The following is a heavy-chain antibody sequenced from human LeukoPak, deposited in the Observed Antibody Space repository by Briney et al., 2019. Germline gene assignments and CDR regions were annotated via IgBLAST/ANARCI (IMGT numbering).Heavy chain of an antibody. CDR1: GFTFSSYG. V-gene: IGHV3-23*01. J-gene: IGHJ6*03. CDR2: ISGSGGST. D-gene: IGHD5-12*01. CDR3: AKGKYSGYDMPGYYYMDV. Sequence: GGSLRLSCAASGFTFSSYGMHWVRQAPGKGLEWVSAISGSGGSTYYADSVKGRFTISRDNSKNTLYLQMNSLRAEDTAVYYCAKGKYSGYDMPGYYYMDVWGKGTTVTVSS.